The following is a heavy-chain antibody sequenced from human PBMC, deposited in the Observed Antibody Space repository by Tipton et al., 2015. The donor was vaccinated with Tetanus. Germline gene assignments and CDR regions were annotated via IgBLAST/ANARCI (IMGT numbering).Heavy chain of an antibody. V-gene: IGHV1-18*01. CDR1: GYYLTNYG. CDR3: ARGHSPLYNWNFGYFDF. D-gene: IGHD1-7*01. J-gene: IGHJ4*02. Sequence: QVQLVQSGAEVRKPGASVRISCTLSGYYLTNYGVSWVRQAPGQGLEWMAWISGYSGSTKFAQRFQGRVAMTTDTSTSTAYMELSSLTSDDTAVYFCARGHSPLYNWNFGYFDFWGQGTLVTVSS. CDR2: ISGYSGST.